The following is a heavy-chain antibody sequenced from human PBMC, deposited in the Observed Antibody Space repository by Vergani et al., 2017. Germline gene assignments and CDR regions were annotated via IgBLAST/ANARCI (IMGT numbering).Heavy chain of an antibody. J-gene: IGHJ6*02. D-gene: IGHD3-3*01. Sequence: QVQLVQSGAEVKKPGSSVKVSCKASGGTFSSYAISWVRQATGQGLEWMGGIIPIFGTANYAHKFQGRVTITADESTSTAYMELSSLGSEDTAVYYCANRDITIVGVVIIRGYYYYGMDVWGQGTTVIVSS. CDR1: GGTFSSYA. CDR3: ANRDITIVGVVIIRGYYYYGMDV. CDR2: IIPIFGTA. V-gene: IGHV1-69*01.